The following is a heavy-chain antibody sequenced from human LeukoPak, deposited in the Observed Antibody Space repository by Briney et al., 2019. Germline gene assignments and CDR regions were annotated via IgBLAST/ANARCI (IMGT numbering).Heavy chain of an antibody. V-gene: IGHV5-51*01. Sequence: GAALKISYKGAGSSFTSYWIGWGRPMPGKGLGWMGIIYPGDSDTRYSPSSQGQVTISADKSISTAYLQWSSLKASDTAMYYCARSWGVKVVWFDPWGQGTLVTVSS. CDR2: IYPGDSDT. D-gene: IGHD3-10*01. J-gene: IGHJ5*02. CDR3: ARSWGVKVVWFDP. CDR1: GSSFTSYW.